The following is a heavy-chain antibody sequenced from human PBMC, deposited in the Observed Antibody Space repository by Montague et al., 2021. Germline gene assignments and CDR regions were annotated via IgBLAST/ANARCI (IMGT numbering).Heavy chain of an antibody. CDR1: GGSLSGYI. Sequence: SETLSLTCAVYGGSLSGYIWNWIRQPPGRDLEWIGQISHTGTTNYNPSLKSRVTMSVDTSKNHVSLRVTSVTAADTAVYYCTRGAVAVTGIDYWGQGALVTVSS. CDR2: ISHTGTT. J-gene: IGHJ4*02. D-gene: IGHD6-19*01. CDR3: TRGAVAVTGIDY. V-gene: IGHV4-34*01.